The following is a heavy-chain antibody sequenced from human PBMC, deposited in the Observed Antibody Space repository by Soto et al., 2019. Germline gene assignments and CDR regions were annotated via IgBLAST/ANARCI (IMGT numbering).Heavy chain of an antibody. CDR2: ISADNHNT. J-gene: IGHJ4*02. CDR3: ARESRNYDALDY. CDR1: GYTFTSYV. D-gene: IGHD3-22*01. Sequence: ASVKVSCKTSGYTFTSYVISWVRQAPGHGLEWMGWISADNHNTNVAQNFQGRVTLTTDTSTTTVFMELRNLRSDDTAVYYCARESRNYDALDYWGQGTMVTVYS. V-gene: IGHV1-18*01.